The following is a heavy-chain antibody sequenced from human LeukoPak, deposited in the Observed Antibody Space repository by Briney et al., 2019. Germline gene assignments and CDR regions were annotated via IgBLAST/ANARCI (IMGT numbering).Heavy chain of an antibody. J-gene: IGHJ5*02. CDR2: IYPGDSDT. Sequence: GESLKISCECSGYSFTSYWIGWVRQMPGKGLEWMGIIYPGDSDTRYSPSFQGQITISADKSISTAYLQWSSLKASDTAMYYCARQQYTYYDFWSGYPPRGWFDPWGQGTLVTVSS. CDR3: ARQQYTYYDFWSGYPPRGWFDP. V-gene: IGHV5-51*01. CDR1: GYSFTSYW. D-gene: IGHD3-3*01.